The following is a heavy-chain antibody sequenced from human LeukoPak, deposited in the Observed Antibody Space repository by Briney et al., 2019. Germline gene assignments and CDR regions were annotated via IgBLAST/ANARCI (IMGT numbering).Heavy chain of an antibody. CDR3: ARIWNYGY. D-gene: IGHD1-7*01. CDR1: GFMVSSNY. V-gene: IGHV3-53*01. J-gene: IGHJ4*02. CDR2: MYSDGGT. Sequence: GGSLRLSCAAPGFMVSSNYMSWVRQAPGKGLEWVSVMYSDGGTYYADSVKGRFTISRDNPKNTLYLQMNSLRAEDTAVYYCARIWNYGYWGQGTLVTVSS.